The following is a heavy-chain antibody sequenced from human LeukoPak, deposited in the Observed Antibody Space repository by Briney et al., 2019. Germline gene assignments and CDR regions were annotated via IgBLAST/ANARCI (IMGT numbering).Heavy chain of an antibody. CDR3: ARAGYCSGGSCRGYYYYYMDV. Sequence: GGSLRLSCAASGFTFSSYNMNWVRQAPGKGLEWVAVISYDGSNKYYADSVKGRFTISRDNSKNTLYLQMNSLRAEDTAVYYCARAGYCSGGSCRGYYYYYMDVWGKGATVTVSS. J-gene: IGHJ6*03. D-gene: IGHD2-15*01. V-gene: IGHV3-30*03. CDR1: GFTFSSYN. CDR2: ISYDGSNK.